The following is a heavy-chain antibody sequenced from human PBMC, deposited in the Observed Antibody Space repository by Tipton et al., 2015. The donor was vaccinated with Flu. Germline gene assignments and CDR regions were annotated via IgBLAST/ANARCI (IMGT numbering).Heavy chain of an antibody. CDR1: GGSITTESFH. J-gene: IGHJ3*02. V-gene: IGHV4-61*09. CDR3: ARGDYGDYDHEADGFDI. CDR2: MYLSGST. Sequence: TLSLTCSVSGGSITTESFHWTWIRQPAGKGLEWIGHMYLSGSTTYNPSLKGRVTISKDPSKNQISLKMRSVTAADTAVYYCARGDYGDYDHEADGFDIWGQGTLVTVSA. D-gene: IGHD4-17*01.